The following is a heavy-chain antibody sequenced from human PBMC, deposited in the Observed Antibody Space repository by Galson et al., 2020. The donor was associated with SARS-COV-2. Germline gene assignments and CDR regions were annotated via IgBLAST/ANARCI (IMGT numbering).Heavy chain of an antibody. Sequence: GGSLILSCVGSGFTFSNAWMRWVRQAPGKGLEWVGRIKANTDGGTADFAASVEGRFTMSRDDSKNTVFLQMNNLKTEDTAVYYCTTGRLMVRGVIVDYWGQGSLVTVSS. J-gene: IGHJ4*02. CDR2: IKANTDGGTA. V-gene: IGHV3-15*01. CDR1: GFTFSNAW. D-gene: IGHD3-10*01. CDR3: TTGRLMVRGVIVDY.